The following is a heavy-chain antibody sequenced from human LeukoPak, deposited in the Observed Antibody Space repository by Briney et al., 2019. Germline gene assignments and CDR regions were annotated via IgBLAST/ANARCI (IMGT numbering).Heavy chain of an antibody. CDR3: VKDSPPRYSGSPPAY. Sequence: GGSLRLSCAASGFTVSSYWMSWVRQAPGKGLEWVANINKDGGETYYVDSVKGRFTISRDNSKNSLYLQMNSLRADDTAVYYCVKDSPPRYSGSPPAYWGQGTLVTVSS. CDR2: INKDGGET. D-gene: IGHD1-26*01. J-gene: IGHJ4*02. CDR1: GFTVSSYW. V-gene: IGHV3-7*03.